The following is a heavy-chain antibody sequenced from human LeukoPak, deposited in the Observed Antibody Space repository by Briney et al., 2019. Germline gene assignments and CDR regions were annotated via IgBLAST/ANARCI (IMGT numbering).Heavy chain of an antibody. J-gene: IGHJ4*02. CDR3: ATLKDAVTIFDN. CDR2: INQDENNQ. V-gene: IGHV3-7*01. D-gene: IGHD4-17*01. Sequence: PGGSLRLSCAGSGIIFSCCWTSWGRQAPGKGLEWVASINQDENNQRHAGSVKSRFTISRDNAKNSVYLQVNSLRAEDTAVYYCATLKDAVTIFDNWGQGTLVTVSS. CDR1: GIIFSCCW.